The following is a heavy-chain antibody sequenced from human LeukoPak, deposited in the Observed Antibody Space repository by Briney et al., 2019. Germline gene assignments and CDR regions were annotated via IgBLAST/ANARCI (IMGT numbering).Heavy chain of an antibody. V-gene: IGHV3-48*02. D-gene: IGHD3-22*01. CDR1: GFAFSSYN. J-gene: IGHJ6*02. CDR3: ARRPYSDTSGRLSDV. Sequence: QPGGSLRLSCAASGFAFSSYNMNWVRQAPGKGLEWISYIGSSGSPTHYADSVGGRFTISRDNAKNSLYLQMNSLRDEDTAVYFCARRPYSDTSGRLSDVWGQGATVTVSS. CDR2: IGSSGSPT.